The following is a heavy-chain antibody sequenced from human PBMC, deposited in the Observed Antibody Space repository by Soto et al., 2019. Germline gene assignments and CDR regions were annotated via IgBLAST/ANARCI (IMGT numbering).Heavy chain of an antibody. J-gene: IGHJ6*02. CDR3: ARQSEYYYASGRAAPLYGMDV. Sequence: TSETLSLTCAVYGGSFSSSSYYWGWIRQPPGKGLEWIGSIYYSGSTYYNPSLKSRVTISVDTSKNQFSLKLSSVTAADTAVYFCARQSEYYYASGRAAPLYGMDVWGQGTTVTVSS. D-gene: IGHD3-10*01. V-gene: IGHV4-39*01. CDR2: IYYSGST. CDR1: GGSFSSSSYY.